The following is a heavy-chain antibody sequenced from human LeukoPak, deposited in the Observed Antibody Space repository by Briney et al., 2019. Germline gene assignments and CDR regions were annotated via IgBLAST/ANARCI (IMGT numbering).Heavy chain of an antibody. Sequence: GGSLRLSCAASGFTFSNAWMTWVRQAPGKGLEWVGRIKSKADGGTTDYAAPVKSRFTLSRDDSKNTLYLQMNSLKTEDTAVYYCLTVPSSSGGDSWGQGTLVTVSS. D-gene: IGHD6-6*01. CDR2: IKSKADGGTT. V-gene: IGHV3-15*01. CDR3: LTVPSSSGGDS. CDR1: GFTFSNAW. J-gene: IGHJ4*02.